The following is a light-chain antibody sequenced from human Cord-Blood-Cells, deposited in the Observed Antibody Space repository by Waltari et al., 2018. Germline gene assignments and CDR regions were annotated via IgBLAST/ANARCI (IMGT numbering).Light chain of an antibody. J-gene: IGKJ2*01. CDR3: MQGTHWPHT. CDR1: QSLVYSDGNTY. Sequence: DVVMTQSPLSLPVTLGQPASISCRSSQSLVYSDGNTYLNWFQQRPGKSPSRLIYKVSNRDSVVQDRFSGSGSGTDFTLKISRVEAEDFGVYCCMQGTHWPHTFGHGTKLEIK. CDR2: KVS. V-gene: IGKV2-30*01.